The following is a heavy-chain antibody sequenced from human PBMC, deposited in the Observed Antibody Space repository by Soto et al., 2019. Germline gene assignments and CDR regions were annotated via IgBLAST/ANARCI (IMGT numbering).Heavy chain of an antibody. V-gene: IGHV7-4-1*01. CDR2: INTNTGNP. J-gene: IGHJ6*02. D-gene: IGHD6-13*01. CDR1: GYIFTSYA. CDR3: ARDRNSWGYYDYHGIDV. Sequence: VASVKVSCKASGYIFTSYAMSWVRQAPGQGLVWMGWINTNTGNPTYAQGFTGRFVFSLDTSVSTAYLQICSLKAEDTAVYYCARDRNSWGYYDYHGIDVWGQGTTVTVSS.